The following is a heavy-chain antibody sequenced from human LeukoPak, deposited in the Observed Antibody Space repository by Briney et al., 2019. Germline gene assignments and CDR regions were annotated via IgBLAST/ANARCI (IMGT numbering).Heavy chain of an antibody. V-gene: IGHV4-34*01. J-gene: IGHJ4*02. CDR3: ARGAWATRLGS. D-gene: IGHD2-15*01. Sequence: SETLSLTCAVYGESLNSYYWSWVRQPPGEGLEWIGEIYESGTTEYNPSLKSRVTISMVPSKQQFSPSLSAVTAADTAVYYCARGAWATRLGSWGLGTPVIVSS. CDR2: IYESGTT. CDR1: GESLNSYY.